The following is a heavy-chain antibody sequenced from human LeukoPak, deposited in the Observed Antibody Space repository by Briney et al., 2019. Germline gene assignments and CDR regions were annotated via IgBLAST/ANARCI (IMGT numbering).Heavy chain of an antibody. CDR1: GYTFTSYH. V-gene: IGHV1-46*01. D-gene: IGHD4-17*01. Sequence: ASVKVSCKASGYTFTSYHMHWVRQAPGQGLEWTGIINPSGGSTSYAQKFQGRVTITADKSTSTAYMELSSLRSEDTAVYYCARIPGINYGDYYYYMDVWGKGTTVTVSS. CDR2: INPSGGST. CDR3: ARIPGINYGDYYYYMDV. J-gene: IGHJ6*03.